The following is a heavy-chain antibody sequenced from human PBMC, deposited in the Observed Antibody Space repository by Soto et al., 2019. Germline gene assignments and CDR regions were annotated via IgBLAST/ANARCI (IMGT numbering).Heavy chain of an antibody. CDR2: IYYSGST. CDR1: GGSISSGDYD. CDR3: ARALTMVRGVNRNWFEP. V-gene: IGHV4-30-4*01. D-gene: IGHD3-10*01. Sequence: TLSLSSTVAGGSISSGDYDWSWIRQPPGKGLEWIGYIYYSGSTYYNPSLKSRVTISVDTSKNQFSLKLSSVNAADTAVYYCARALTMVRGVNRNWFEPWGQGTLVTVSS. J-gene: IGHJ5*02.